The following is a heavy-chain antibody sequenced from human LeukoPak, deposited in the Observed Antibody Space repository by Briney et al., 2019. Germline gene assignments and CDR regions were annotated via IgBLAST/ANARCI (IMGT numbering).Heavy chain of an antibody. CDR1: GGTFSSYA. CDR3: ARTSRVVPAAGNNWFDP. CDR2: IIPIFGIA. Sequence: SVKVSCKASGGTFSSYAISWVRQAPGQGLEWMGRIIPIFGIANYAQKFQGRVTITADKSTSTAYMELSSLRSEDTAVYYCARTSRVVPAAGNNWFDPWGQGALVTVSS. D-gene: IGHD2-2*01. V-gene: IGHV1-69*04. J-gene: IGHJ5*02.